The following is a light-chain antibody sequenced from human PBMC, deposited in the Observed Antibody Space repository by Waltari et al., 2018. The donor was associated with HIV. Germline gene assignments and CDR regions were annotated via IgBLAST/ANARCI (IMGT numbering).Light chain of an antibody. CDR2: AVT. CDR3: GSYTGDESPDVV. J-gene: IGLJ2*01. V-gene: IGLV2-8*01. CDR1: SSDIGGF. Sequence: QSALTQPPSASGSPGQSVTISCTGTSSDIGGFGSWYQQHSGKAPKLMIYAVTKRPSGVPDRFSGSTSGNTASLTVSGLQAEYEADYYCGSYTGDESPDVVFGEGTKLTVL.